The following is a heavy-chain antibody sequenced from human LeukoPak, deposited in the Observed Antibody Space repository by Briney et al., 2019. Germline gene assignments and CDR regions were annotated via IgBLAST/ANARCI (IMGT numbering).Heavy chain of an antibody. CDR3: ARLEDSWPERYLDY. J-gene: IGHJ4*02. CDR2: IYHSGST. CDR1: GGSISSGGYS. D-gene: IGHD1-1*01. Sequence: PSQTLSLTCAVSGGSISSGGYSWSWIRQPPGKGLEWIGYIYHSGSTYYNPSLKSRVTISVDTSKNQFSLKLSSVTAADTAVYYCARLEDSWPERYLDYWGQGTLVTVSS. V-gene: IGHV4-30-2*02.